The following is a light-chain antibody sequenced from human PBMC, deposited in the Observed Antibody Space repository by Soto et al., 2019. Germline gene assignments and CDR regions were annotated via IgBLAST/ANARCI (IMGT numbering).Light chain of an antibody. CDR1: SSNIGSNT. CDR2: SNN. V-gene: IGLV1-44*01. CDR3: SEYGDNLHGWV. J-gene: IGLJ3*02. Sequence: QSVLTQPPSASGTPGQRVTISCSGSSSNIGSNTVNWYQQLPGTAPKLLIYSNNQRPSGVPDRFSGSKSGTSASLAISGLQAEDDSDYSCSEYGDNLHGWVFGGGTKLTVL.